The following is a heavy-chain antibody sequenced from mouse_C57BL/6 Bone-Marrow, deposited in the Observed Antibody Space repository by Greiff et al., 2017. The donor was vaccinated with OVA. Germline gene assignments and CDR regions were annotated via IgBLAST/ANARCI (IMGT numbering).Heavy chain of an antibody. CDR2: ISNLAYSI. V-gene: IGHV5-15*01. D-gene: IGHD2-1*01. Sequence: EVKLVESGGGLVQPGGSLKLSCAASGFTFSDYGMAWVRQAPRKGPEWVAFISNLAYSIYYADTVTGRFTISRENAKNTLYLEMSSLRSEDTAMYYCARHRIYYGNCGYAMDYWGQGTSVTVSS. CDR1: GFTFSDYG. J-gene: IGHJ4*01. CDR3: ARHRIYYGNCGYAMDY.